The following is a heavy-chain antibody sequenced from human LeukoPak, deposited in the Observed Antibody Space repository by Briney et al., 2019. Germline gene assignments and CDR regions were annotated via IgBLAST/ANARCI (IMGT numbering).Heavy chain of an antibody. V-gene: IGHV4-39*02. D-gene: IGHD2-2*03. J-gene: IGHJ5*02. CDR3: ARLWIVATWFDA. CDR2: IFYSGKT. Sequence: PSETLSLTCTVSNGSMTSDSCYWAWVRQPPGKGLEWIGTIFYSGKTCYSASLKRRVTVSLDTSKKNFSLRLSSVTAADTAVYYCARLWIVATWFDAWGQGALVTVSS. CDR1: NGSMTSDSCY.